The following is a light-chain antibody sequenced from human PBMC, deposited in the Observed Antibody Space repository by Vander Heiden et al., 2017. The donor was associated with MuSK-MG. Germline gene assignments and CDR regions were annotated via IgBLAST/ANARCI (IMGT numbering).Light chain of an antibody. CDR1: DNINNY. CDR2: AAS. V-gene: IGKV1-39*01. Sequence: DIQMTQSPLSLSASVGDRVTLTCRASDNINNYLNWYQQRPGKAPKLLIFAASRLESGVPSRFSGSGCGKDLNLTITSRQPEDFATYYCQRNDNNPMFTFGHGTKVDIK. J-gene: IGKJ3*01. CDR3: QRNDNNPMFT.